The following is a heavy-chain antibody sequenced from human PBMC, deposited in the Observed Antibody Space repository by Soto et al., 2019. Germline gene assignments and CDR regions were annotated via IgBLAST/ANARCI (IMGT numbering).Heavy chain of an antibody. Sequence: EVQLVESGGGLVQPGGSLRLSCAASGFTFSSYWMSWVRQAPGKGLEWVVNIKQDGSEKYYVDSVKGRFTISRDNAKNSLYLQMNSLRAEDTAVYYCARAGYSYGYFGYYYYGMDVWGQGTTVTVSS. D-gene: IGHD5-18*01. J-gene: IGHJ6*02. CDR1: GFTFSSYW. CDR2: IKQDGSEK. V-gene: IGHV3-7*04. CDR3: ARAGYSYGYFGYYYYGMDV.